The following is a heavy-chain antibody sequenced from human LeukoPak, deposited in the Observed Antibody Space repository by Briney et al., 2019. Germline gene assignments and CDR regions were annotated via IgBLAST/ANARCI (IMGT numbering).Heavy chain of an antibody. CDR2: IYYSGST. V-gene: IGHV4-59*01. Sequence: SGTLSLTCTGSGCSISSYYWNWIRQPPGKGLEWIGYIYYSGSTNYNPALKSRVTISVDTYKNQFSLKLSSVTAADTAVDYCARGRVPAAMEGYYYYYMDVWGKGTTVTVSS. CDR1: GCSISSYY. D-gene: IGHD2-2*01. J-gene: IGHJ6*03. CDR3: ARGRVPAAMEGYYYYYMDV.